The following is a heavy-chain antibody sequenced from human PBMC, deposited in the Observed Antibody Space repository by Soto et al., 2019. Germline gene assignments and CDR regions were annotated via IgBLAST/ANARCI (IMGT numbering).Heavy chain of an antibody. CDR1: GFTFSSYA. CDR2: ISYAGSNT. D-gene: IGHD3-22*01. Sequence: QVQMVESGGGVVQPGRSLRLSCAASGFTFSSYAMHWVRQAPGKGLEWVAVISYAGSNTYYADSVKGRFTISRDNSTNTLYLQMNSLRAEDTAVYYCARVWDSRGYYCFDYWGQGTLVTVSS. CDR3: ARVWDSRGYYCFDY. V-gene: IGHV3-30-3*01. J-gene: IGHJ4*02.